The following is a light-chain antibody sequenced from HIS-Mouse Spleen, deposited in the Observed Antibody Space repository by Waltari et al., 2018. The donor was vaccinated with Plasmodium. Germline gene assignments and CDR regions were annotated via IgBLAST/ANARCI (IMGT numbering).Light chain of an antibody. V-gene: IGLV3-1*01. Sequence: SYELTQPPSVSVSPGQTASITCSGDKLGAKYACWYQQKPGQSPVLVIYQDSKRPSGLPERFSGSNSGNTATLTISGTQAMDEADYYCQAWDSSTAWVFGGGTKLTGL. CDR2: QDS. CDR3: QAWDSSTAWV. J-gene: IGLJ2*01. CDR1: KLGAKY.